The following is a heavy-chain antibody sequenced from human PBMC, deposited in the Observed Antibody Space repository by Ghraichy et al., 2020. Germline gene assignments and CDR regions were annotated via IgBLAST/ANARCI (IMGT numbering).Heavy chain of an antibody. CDR3: ARVYYYHSSAYYYDY. V-gene: IGHV1-2*02. J-gene: IGHJ4*02. CDR1: GYTFTGYY. D-gene: IGHD3-22*01. Sequence: ASVKVSCKASGYTFTGYYMHWVRQAPGQGLEWMGWISPNSGSTNYAQKFQGRVSMTRATSISTAYMELSRLRSDDTAVYYCARVYYYHSSAYYYDYWGQGTLVTVSS. CDR2: ISPNSGST.